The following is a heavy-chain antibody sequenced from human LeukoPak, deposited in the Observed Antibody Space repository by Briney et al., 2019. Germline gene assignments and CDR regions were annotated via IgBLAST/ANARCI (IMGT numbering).Heavy chain of an antibody. V-gene: IGHV3-11*01. D-gene: IGHD6-19*01. J-gene: IGHJ4*02. CDR3: AKDGQWLRLWGEPKQYYFDY. CDR1: GFTFSDSY. CDR2: ISSSGSTI. Sequence: GGSLRLSCAASGFTFSDSYMSWIRHAPGKGLEWVSYISSSGSTIYYADSVKGRVTISRDNAKNSLYLQMNSLRAEDTAVYYCAKDGQWLRLWGEPKQYYFDYWGQGTLVTVSS.